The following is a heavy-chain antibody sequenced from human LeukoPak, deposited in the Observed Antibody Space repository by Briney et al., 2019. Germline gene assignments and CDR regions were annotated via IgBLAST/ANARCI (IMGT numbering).Heavy chain of an antibody. CDR3: ARNFPRGMVRGVIITGPFDI. CDR1: GFTFSNYS. J-gene: IGHJ3*02. Sequence: GGSLSLSCAASGFTFSNYSMNWVRQAPGKGLGWVSSISSSSTYIYYADSVKGRFTISRDNAKNSLHLQMTSLRAEDTAVYYCARNFPRGMVRGVIITGPFDIWGQGTMVTVSS. D-gene: IGHD3-10*01. CDR2: ISSSSTYI. V-gene: IGHV3-21*01.